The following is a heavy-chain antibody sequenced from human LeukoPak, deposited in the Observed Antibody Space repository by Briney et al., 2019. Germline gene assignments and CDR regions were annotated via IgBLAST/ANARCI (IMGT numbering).Heavy chain of an antibody. Sequence: GGSLRLSCAASGFTFSSYSMNWVRQAPGKGLGWVSSISSSSSYIYYADSVKGRFTISRDNAKNSLYLQMNSLRAEDTAVYYCAREDYGSGSSFDYWGQGTLVTVSS. J-gene: IGHJ4*02. CDR2: ISSSSSYI. V-gene: IGHV3-21*01. CDR3: AREDYGSGSSFDY. CDR1: GFTFSSYS. D-gene: IGHD3-10*01.